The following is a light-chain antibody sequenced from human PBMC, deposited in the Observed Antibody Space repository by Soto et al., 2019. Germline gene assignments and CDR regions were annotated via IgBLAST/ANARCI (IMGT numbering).Light chain of an antibody. CDR2: EVN. CDR1: STDVGGYKY. Sequence: QSVLTQPASVSGSPGQSITISCTGTSTDVGGYKYVSWYQQHPGTAPKLMIFEVNGRPSGISDRFSGSKSGNTASLTISGLQPEDEADYYCSSFSSSSTPEVFGNGTKGTVL. V-gene: IGLV2-14*01. CDR3: SSFSSSSTPEV. J-gene: IGLJ1*01.